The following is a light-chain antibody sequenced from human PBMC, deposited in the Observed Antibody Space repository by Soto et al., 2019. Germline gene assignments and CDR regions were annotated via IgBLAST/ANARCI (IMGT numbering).Light chain of an antibody. CDR2: DVS. V-gene: IGLV2-14*01. Sequence: QSARNKGAAVSGCPGQSITISCTGKRRDVGGYNYVSWYQQHPGKAPKLMIYDVSNRPSGVSNRFSGSKSGNTASLTISGLHAXDEADYYCSSYTSSSTLFGTGTKVPVL. J-gene: IGLJ1*01. CDR1: RRDVGGYNY. CDR3: SSYTSSSTL.